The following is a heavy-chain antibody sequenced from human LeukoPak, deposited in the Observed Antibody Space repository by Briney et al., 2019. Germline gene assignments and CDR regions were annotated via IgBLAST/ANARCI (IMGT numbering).Heavy chain of an antibody. CDR2: IYTTGST. CDR3: ARGIAAAAKQGGFDF. Sequence: SETLSLTCTVSGGSISSYYWSWIRQPAGKGLEWIGRIYTTGSTNYNPSLKSRVTMSVDTSKNHFSLKLSSVTAADTAVYYCARGIAAAAKQGGFDFWGQGTLVTVSS. CDR1: GGSISSYY. V-gene: IGHV4-4*07. J-gene: IGHJ4*02. D-gene: IGHD6-13*01.